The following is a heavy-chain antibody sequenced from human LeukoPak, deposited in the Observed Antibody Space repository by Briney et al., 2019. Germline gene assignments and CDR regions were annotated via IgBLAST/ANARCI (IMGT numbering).Heavy chain of an antibody. CDR2: IIPILGIA. J-gene: IGHJ5*02. CDR3: AREAPRFLEWLQYNWFDP. Sequence: SVKVSCKASGYTFTSYDINWVRQAPGQGLEWMGRIIPILGIANYAQKFQGRVTITADKSTSTAYMELSSLRSEDTAVYYCAREAPRFLEWLQYNWFDPWGQGTLVTVSS. V-gene: IGHV1-69*04. CDR1: GYTFTSYD. D-gene: IGHD3-3*01.